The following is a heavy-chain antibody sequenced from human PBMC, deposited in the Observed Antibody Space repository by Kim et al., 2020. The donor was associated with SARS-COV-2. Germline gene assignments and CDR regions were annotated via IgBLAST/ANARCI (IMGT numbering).Heavy chain of an antibody. CDR1: GGSISSSSYY. Sequence: SETLSLTCTVSGGSISSSSYYWGWIRQPPGKGLEWIGSIYYSGSTYYNPSLKSRVTISVDTSKNQFSLKLSSVTAADTAVYYCARLQGDIVVPMGWYFDLWGRGTLVTVSS. CDR2: IYYSGST. V-gene: IGHV4-39*01. D-gene: IGHD2-2*01. CDR3: ARLQGDIVVPMGWYFDL. J-gene: IGHJ2*01.